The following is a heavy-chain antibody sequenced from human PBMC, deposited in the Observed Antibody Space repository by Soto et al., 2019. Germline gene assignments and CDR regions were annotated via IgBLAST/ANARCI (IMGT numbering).Heavy chain of an antibody. D-gene: IGHD3-10*01. Sequence: EVQLVESGGGLVQPGESLRLSCAASGFTFISYWMHWVRQAPGKGLVWVSRINSDGSSTSYADYVKGRFTISRDNAKNTLYLQMNSLRAEDTAVYYCARPSMVRGVIIEYFQHWGQGTLVTVSS. V-gene: IGHV3-74*01. CDR3: ARPSMVRGVIIEYFQH. J-gene: IGHJ1*01. CDR1: GFTFISYW. CDR2: INSDGSST.